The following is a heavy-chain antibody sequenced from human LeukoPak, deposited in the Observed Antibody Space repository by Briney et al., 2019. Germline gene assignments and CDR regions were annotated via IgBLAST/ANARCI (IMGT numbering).Heavy chain of an antibody. J-gene: IGHJ4*02. CDR2: IFPGDSDT. Sequence: GESLKISCKGSEYSFATYWIGWVRQMPGQGLEWMGIIFPGDSDTRYSPSFQGQVTISADKSISTAYLQWSSLKASDTAIYYCASEYCSGGNCYCDYWGQGTLVTVSS. CDR3: ASEYCSGGNCYCDY. D-gene: IGHD2-15*01. CDR1: EYSFATYW. V-gene: IGHV5-51*01.